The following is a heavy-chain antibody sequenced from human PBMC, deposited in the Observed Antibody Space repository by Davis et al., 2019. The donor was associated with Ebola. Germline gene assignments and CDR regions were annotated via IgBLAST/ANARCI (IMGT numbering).Heavy chain of an antibody. CDR3: ANLRWDRAADY. J-gene: IGHJ4*02. Sequence: PGGSLRLSCAASGFTFSSYDMNWVRQAPGRGLEWVSCISGSSNYISHADSVKGRFTISRDNAKKSLYLQMNSLRADDTAVYYCANLRWDRAADYWGQGTLVTVSS. CDR1: GFTFSSYD. D-gene: IGHD1-26*01. V-gene: IGHV3-21*01. CDR2: ISGSSNYI.